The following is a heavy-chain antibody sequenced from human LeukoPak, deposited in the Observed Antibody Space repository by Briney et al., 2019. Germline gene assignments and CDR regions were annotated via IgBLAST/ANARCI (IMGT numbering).Heavy chain of an antibody. V-gene: IGHV4-4*09. CDR1: GGSINGYY. D-gene: IGHD3-10*01. CDR3: AKQAYYSESGSWNGFDY. J-gene: IGHJ4*02. CDR2: IYTNENT. Sequence: SETLSLTCTVSGGSINGYYWSWIRQPPGKGLEWIGYIYTNENTNYNPPLKSRVTMSVDTSKNQFPLRLSSVTAADTAVYYCAKQAYYSESGSWNGFDYWGQGTLVPVSS.